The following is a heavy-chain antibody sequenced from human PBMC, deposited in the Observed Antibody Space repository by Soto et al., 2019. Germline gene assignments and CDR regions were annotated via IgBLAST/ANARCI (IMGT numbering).Heavy chain of an antibody. V-gene: IGHV1-69*06. J-gene: IGHJ4*02. CDR2: IVVISNTA. D-gene: IGHD1-26*01. CDR1: GSTFNNFA. CDR3: ARAIKRWEVHYYFDY. Sequence: QVVLLQSGAEVKGPGSSVRVSCKVSGSTFNNFAFSWVRQAPGHGPEWMGGIVVISNTADYSRRFQDRVTITADTSSSTLYMELGGLTFEDTAVYYCARAIKRWEVHYYFDYWGQGTLVTVSS.